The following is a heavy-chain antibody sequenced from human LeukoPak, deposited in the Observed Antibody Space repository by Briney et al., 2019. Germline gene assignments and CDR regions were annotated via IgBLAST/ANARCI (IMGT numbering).Heavy chain of an antibody. CDR1: GGSISSSNW. V-gene: IGHV4-4*02. D-gene: IGHD1-14*01. CDR2: IYHSGST. CDR3: ARHEWGITNAFDI. Sequence: PSETLSLTCAVSGGSISSSNWWSWVRQPPGKGLEWIGEIYHSGSTNYNPSLKSRVTISVDKSKNQFSLKLSSVTAADTAVYYCARHEWGITNAFDIWGQGTVVTVSS. J-gene: IGHJ3*02.